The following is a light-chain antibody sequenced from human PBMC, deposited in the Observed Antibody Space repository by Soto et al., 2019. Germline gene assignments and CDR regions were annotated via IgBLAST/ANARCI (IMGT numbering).Light chain of an antibody. CDR2: GAS. CDR1: QSVSSSY. CDR3: QQDCTSLP. V-gene: IGKV3-20*01. Sequence: SPVTLSMSPGERNTLSCRASQSVSSSYLAWYQQKPGQAPRLLIYGASTRATGIPDRFSGSGSGTDFTLTISRLEPEAFAVYYRQQDCTSLPFGPGTRLEIK. J-gene: IGKJ5*01.